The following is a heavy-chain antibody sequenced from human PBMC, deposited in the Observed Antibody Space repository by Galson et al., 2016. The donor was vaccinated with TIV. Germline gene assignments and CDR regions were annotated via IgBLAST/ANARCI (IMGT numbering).Heavy chain of an antibody. CDR3: ARDRMWEEVLGAFNI. CDR2: VWYEETNK. D-gene: IGHD1-26*01. Sequence: PGKGLEWVAVVWYEETNKFYADSVNGRFTISRDNSKNTVYLQMNSLRAEDTAVYYCARDRMWEEVLGAFNIWGQGTMVTVSS. J-gene: IGHJ3*02. V-gene: IGHV3-33*01.